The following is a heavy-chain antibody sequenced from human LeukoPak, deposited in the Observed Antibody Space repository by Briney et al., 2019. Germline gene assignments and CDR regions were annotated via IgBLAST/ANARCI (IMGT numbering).Heavy chain of an antibody. Sequence: GGSLRLSCTASGFTFGDYAMSWYRQAPGKGLEWVGFIRSKAYGGTTEYAASVKGRFTISRDDSKSIAYLQMNSLKTEDTAVYYCARDLRQQSILTGYYSTDYWGQGTLVTVSS. D-gene: IGHD3-9*01. J-gene: IGHJ4*02. V-gene: IGHV3-49*03. CDR2: IRSKAYGGTT. CDR3: ARDLRQQSILTGYYSTDY. CDR1: GFTFGDYA.